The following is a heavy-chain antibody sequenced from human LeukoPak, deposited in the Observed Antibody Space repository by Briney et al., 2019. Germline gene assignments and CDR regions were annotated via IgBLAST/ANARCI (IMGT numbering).Heavy chain of an antibody. D-gene: IGHD3-16*02. J-gene: IGHJ5*02. CDR3: ARLRLGELSLGFDP. V-gene: IGHV1-18*01. Sequence: ASVKVSCKASGYTFTSYGISWVRQAPGQGLEWMGWISAYNGNTNYAQKLQGRVTMTTDTSTTTAYMELRSLRFDDTAVYYCARLRLGELSLGFDPWGQGTLVTVSS. CDR2: ISAYNGNT. CDR1: GYTFTSYG.